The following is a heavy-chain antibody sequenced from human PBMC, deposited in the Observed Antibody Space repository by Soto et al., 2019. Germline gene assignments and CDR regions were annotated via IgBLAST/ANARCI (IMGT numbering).Heavy chain of an antibody. CDR1: GFTVSSNY. D-gene: IGHD2-21*01. J-gene: IGHJ3*02. CDR3: ARGHSGGGDSFDI. V-gene: IGHV3-66*01. CDR2: IYSGGST. Sequence: GGSLRLSCAASGFTVSSNYMSWVRQAPGKGLEWVSVIYSGGSTYYADSVKGRFTISRDNSKNTLYLQMNSLRPEDTAVYYCARGHSGGGDSFDIWGQGTMVTVSS.